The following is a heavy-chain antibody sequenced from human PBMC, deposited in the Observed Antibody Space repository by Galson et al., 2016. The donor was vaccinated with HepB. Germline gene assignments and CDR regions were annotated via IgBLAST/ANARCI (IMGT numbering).Heavy chain of an antibody. CDR3: ARDRWFGDYGMDV. J-gene: IGHJ6*02. V-gene: IGHV1-18*01. CDR2: ISAYNGNT. CDR1: GYTFTSHG. D-gene: IGHD3-10*01. Sequence: SVKVSCKASGYTFTSHGINWVRQAPGQGLEWMGWISAYNGNTNYEQKLHDRVTMTTDTSTTTAYMELRSLRSDDTAVHFCARDRWFGDYGMDVWGQGTTVTVSS.